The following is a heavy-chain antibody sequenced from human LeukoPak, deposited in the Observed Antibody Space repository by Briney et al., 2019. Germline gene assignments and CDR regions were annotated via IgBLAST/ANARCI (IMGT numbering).Heavy chain of an antibody. CDR1: GFTFSSYG. J-gene: IGHJ4*02. CDR3: AKPFGSISSRSVYFDY. CDR2: IRYDGSNK. V-gene: IGHV3-30*02. D-gene: IGHD3-3*01. Sequence: PGGSLRLSCAASGFTFSSYGMHWVRQAPGKGLEWVAFIRYDGSNKNYADSVKGRFTISRDNSKNSLYLQMNSLRIEDTALYYCAKPFGSISSRSVYFDYWGQGTLVTVSS.